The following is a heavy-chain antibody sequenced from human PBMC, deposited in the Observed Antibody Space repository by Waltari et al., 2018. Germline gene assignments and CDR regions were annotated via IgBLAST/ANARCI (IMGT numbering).Heavy chain of an antibody. V-gene: IGHV3-74*01. CDR1: GFTFSTYW. Sequence: EVQLVESGGGLVQPGGSLRLSCAASGFTFSTYWMHWVRQAPGKGLVWVSRIDRDGSPTNYADSVKGRFTISRDNAKNTLYLQMNNLGAEDTAVYYCARAGSYRFDYWGQGTLVTVSS. D-gene: IGHD3-16*02. J-gene: IGHJ4*02. CDR3: ARAGSYRFDY. CDR2: IDRDGSPT.